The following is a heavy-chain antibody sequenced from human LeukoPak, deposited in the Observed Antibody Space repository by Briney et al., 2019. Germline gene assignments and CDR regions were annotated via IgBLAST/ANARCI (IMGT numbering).Heavy chain of an antibody. Sequence: SETLSLTCTVSGGSISSYYWSWIRQPPGKGLEWTGYIYYSGSTNYNPSLKSRVTISVDTSKNQFSLKLSSVTAADTAVYYCARGRNWDYYYYYMDVWGKGTTVTVSS. CDR1: GGSISSYY. CDR3: ARGRNWDYYYYYMDV. D-gene: IGHD7-27*01. V-gene: IGHV4-59*01. CDR2: IYYSGST. J-gene: IGHJ6*03.